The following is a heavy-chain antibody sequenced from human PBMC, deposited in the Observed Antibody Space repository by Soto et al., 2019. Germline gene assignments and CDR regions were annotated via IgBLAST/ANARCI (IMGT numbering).Heavy chain of an antibody. CDR1: GFTFSSYA. CDR2: ISGSGGST. CDR3: AKRGGENFDFWGDYRDYGMDV. J-gene: IGHJ6*02. Sequence: GGSLRLSCAASGFTFSSYAMSWVRQAPGKGLEWVSAISGSGGSTYYAGSVKGRFTISRDNSKNTVYLQMNSLRVEDTAEYYCAKRGGENFDFWGDYRDYGMDVWGQGTTVTVSS. D-gene: IGHD3-3*01. V-gene: IGHV3-23*01.